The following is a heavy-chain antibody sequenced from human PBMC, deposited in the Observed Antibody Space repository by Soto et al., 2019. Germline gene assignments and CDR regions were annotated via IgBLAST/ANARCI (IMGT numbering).Heavy chain of an antibody. CDR1: GYTSTNYG. Sequence: ASVKVSCKASGYTSTNYGMHWVLQAPGERLEWMGWINAGSGNTKYSQKFQGRITITRDTSASTVYMELSSLRSEDTAVYYCANDIKVGADEKGLDFWGQGALVTVSS. J-gene: IGHJ4*02. V-gene: IGHV1-3*01. CDR2: INAGSGNT. CDR3: ANDIKVGADEKGLDF. D-gene: IGHD1-26*01.